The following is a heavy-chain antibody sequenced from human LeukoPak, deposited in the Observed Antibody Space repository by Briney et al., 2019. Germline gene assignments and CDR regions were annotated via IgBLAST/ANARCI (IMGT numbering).Heavy chain of an antibody. CDR1: GDSVSTNTVS. J-gene: IGHJ5*02. D-gene: IGHD1-1*01. Sequence: SQTLSLTCAISGDSVSTNTVSWLWIRQSPSRGLEWLGRTYYRSKWFSDYAVSEKSRITVNPDTSKNQFSLQLNSVIPEDTAIYCCARNFNWAFDTWGQGTLDTVSS. CDR3: ARNFNWAFDT. V-gene: IGHV6-1*01. CDR2: TYYRSKWFS.